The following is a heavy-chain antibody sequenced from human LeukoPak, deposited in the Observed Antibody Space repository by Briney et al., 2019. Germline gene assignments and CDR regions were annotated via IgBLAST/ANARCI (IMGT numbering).Heavy chain of an antibody. CDR1: GYSFTSFW. CDR2: IYPGDSDT. D-gene: IGHD3-10*01. CDR3: ATYSSGMAYDYFDY. J-gene: IGHJ4*02. Sequence: GESLKISCKGSGYSFTSFWIGWVRQMPGKGLDWMGIIYPGDSDTRYSPSFQGQVTISADKSINTAYLQWSSLKASDTAMYYCATYSSGMAYDYFDYWGQGTLVTVSS. V-gene: IGHV5-51*01.